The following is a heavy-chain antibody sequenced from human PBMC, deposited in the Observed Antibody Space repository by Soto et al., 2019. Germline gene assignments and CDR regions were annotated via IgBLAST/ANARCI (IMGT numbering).Heavy chain of an antibody. D-gene: IGHD2-15*01. CDR2: IYPGDSDT. CDR1: GYSFTSYW. J-gene: IGHJ3*02. CDR3: ARPPPSLRMHRETSFAFDI. V-gene: IGHV5-51*01. Sequence: PGESLKISCKGSGYSFTSYWIGWVRQMPGKGLEWMGIIYPGDSDTRYSPSFQGQVTISADKSISTAYLQWSSLKASDTAMYYCARPPPSLRMHRETSFAFDISGQGTMVTVSS.